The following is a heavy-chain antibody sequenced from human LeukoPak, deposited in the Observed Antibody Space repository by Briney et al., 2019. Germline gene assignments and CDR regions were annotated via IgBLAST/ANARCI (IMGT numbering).Heavy chain of an antibody. CDR3: AKGGKWDVTPFDY. Sequence: QSGGSLRLSCAASGITFSNYAISWVRQAPGKGLEWVSAISASGASTYYADSVKGRFTISRDNSKNTLYLQMNSLRAEDTAVYYCAKGGKWDVTPFDYWGQGTLVTVSS. CDR2: ISASGAST. V-gene: IGHV3-23*01. CDR1: GITFSNYA. J-gene: IGHJ4*02. D-gene: IGHD1-26*01.